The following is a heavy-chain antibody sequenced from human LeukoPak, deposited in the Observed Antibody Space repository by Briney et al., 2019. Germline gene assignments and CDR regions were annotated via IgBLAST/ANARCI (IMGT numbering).Heavy chain of an antibody. CDR3: AKARGRDGYKDELDY. D-gene: IGHD5-24*01. J-gene: IGHJ4*02. CDR2: ICGSGGRT. V-gene: IGHV3-23*01. CDR1: EFALSSGA. Sequence: GGSLRLSCAASEFALSSGAMSWVRQAPGEGLEGVSVICGSGGRTNYAHPARGPSTISRDNSKNTLYLQMNSLRAEDTAVYYCAKARGRDGYKDELDYWGQGTLVTVSS.